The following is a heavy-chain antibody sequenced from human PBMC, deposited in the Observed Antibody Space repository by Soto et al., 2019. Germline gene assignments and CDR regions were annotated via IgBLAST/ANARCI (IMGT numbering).Heavy chain of an antibody. V-gene: IGHV1-69*13. CDR3: AREEYYYGSGSYYKSHYYGMDV. Sequence: GASVKVSFKASGGTFSSYAISWVRQAPGQGLEWMGGIIPIFGTANYAQKFQGRVTITADESTSTAYMELSSLRSEDTAVYYCAREEYYYGSGSYYKSHYYGMDVWGQGTTVTVSS. D-gene: IGHD3-10*01. J-gene: IGHJ6*02. CDR2: IIPIFGTA. CDR1: GGTFSSYA.